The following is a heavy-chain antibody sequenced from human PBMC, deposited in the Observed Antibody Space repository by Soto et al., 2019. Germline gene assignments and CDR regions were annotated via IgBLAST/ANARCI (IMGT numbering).Heavy chain of an antibody. V-gene: IGHV5-51*01. Sequence: GESLKISCKGSGYSFTSYWIGWVRQMPGKGLEWMGIIYPGDSDTRYSPSFQGQVTISADKSISTAYLQWSSLKASDTAMYYCARQNVVVVPAASPLYYYYGMDVWGQGTTVTVSS. CDR1: GYSFTSYW. CDR2: IYPGDSDT. CDR3: ARQNVVVVPAASPLYYYYGMDV. D-gene: IGHD2-2*01. J-gene: IGHJ6*02.